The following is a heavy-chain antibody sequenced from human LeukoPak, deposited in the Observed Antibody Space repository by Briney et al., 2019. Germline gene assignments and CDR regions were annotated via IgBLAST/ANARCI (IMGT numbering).Heavy chain of an antibody. CDR3: ARGRSKDY. CDR1: GFTFSSYA. V-gene: IGHV3-30*04. Sequence: GGSLRLSCAASGFTFSSYAMHWVRQAPGKGLEWVAVISYDGSNKYYADSVKGRFTISRDNSKNTLYLQMNSLRAEDTAVYYSARGRSKDYWGQGTLVTVSS. D-gene: IGHD1-26*01. CDR2: ISYDGSNK. J-gene: IGHJ4*02.